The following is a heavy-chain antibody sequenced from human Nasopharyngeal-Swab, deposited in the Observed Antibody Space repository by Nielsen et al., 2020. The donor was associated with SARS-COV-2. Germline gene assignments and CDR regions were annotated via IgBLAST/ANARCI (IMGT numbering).Heavy chain of an antibody. CDR3: ARDRATVVTPTNWYFDL. Sequence: ASVKVSCKASGYTFTGYYMHWVRQAPGKGLEWMGGFDPEDGETIYAQKFQGRVTMTEDTSTDTAYMELSSLRSEDTAVYYCARDRATVVTPTNWYFDLWGRGTLVTVSS. J-gene: IGHJ2*01. CDR1: GYTFTGYY. D-gene: IGHD4-23*01. V-gene: IGHV1-24*01. CDR2: FDPEDGET.